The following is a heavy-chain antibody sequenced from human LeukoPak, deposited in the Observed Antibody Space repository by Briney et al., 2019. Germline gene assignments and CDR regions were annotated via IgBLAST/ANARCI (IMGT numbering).Heavy chain of an antibody. Sequence: PSVKVSCKASGYTFTSFGISWVRQAPGQGLEWMGWINPNSGGTNYAQKFQGGVTMTRDTSISTAYMELSRLRSDDTAVYYCARDISGTYYDSSGYSDYWGQGTLVTVSS. J-gene: IGHJ4*02. CDR2: INPNSGGT. D-gene: IGHD3-22*01. V-gene: IGHV1-2*02. CDR3: ARDISGTYYDSSGYSDY. CDR1: GYTFTSFG.